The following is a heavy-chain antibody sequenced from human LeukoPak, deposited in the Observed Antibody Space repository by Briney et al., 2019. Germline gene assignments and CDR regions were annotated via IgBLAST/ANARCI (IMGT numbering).Heavy chain of an antibody. V-gene: IGHV3-48*01. D-gene: IGHD3-22*01. J-gene: IGHJ4*02. Sequence: GGSLRLSCAASGFTFNTYTMNWVRQAPGKGLEWVSYISGSSGIIDYADSVRGRFTISRDNAKNSLYLQMNSLRAEDTAVYYCARGSTYYEGSGQVPFDYWGQGTLVTVPS. CDR3: ARGSTYYEGSGQVPFDY. CDR2: ISGSSGII. CDR1: GFTFNTYT.